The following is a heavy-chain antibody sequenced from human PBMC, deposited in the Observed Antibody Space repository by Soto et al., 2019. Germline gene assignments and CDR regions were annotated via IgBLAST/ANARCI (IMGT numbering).Heavy chain of an antibody. J-gene: IGHJ4*02. D-gene: IGHD3-10*01. V-gene: IGHV4-59*01. CDR2: IYYSGST. CDR3: ARGKFPFTFDY. Sequence: HVQLQESGPGLVKPSETLSLTCTVSGGSISTYYWSWIRQPPGKGLEWIGYIYYSGSTNYNPSLKRRVTISKDASKYQFSLKLSSVTAADTAVYYCARGKFPFTFDYWGQGTLVAVSS. CDR1: GGSISTYY.